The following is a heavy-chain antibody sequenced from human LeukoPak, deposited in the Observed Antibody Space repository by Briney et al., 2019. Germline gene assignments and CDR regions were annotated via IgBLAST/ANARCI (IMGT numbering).Heavy chain of an antibody. Sequence: PGGSLRLSCAASGFTFSSYEMNWVRQAPGKGLEWVSYISSSGSTIYYADSVKGRFTISRDNAKNSLYLQMNSLRAEDTAVYYCARGKNSGIYYYYYMDVWGKGTTVTISS. D-gene: IGHD1-26*01. J-gene: IGHJ6*03. V-gene: IGHV3-48*03. CDR1: GFTFSSYE. CDR3: ARGKNSGIYYYYYMDV. CDR2: ISSSGSTI.